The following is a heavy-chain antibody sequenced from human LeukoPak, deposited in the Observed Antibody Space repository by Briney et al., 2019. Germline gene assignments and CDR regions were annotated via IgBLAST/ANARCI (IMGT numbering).Heavy chain of an antibody. V-gene: IGHV3-7*01. CDR1: GFTFSSYW. Sequence: GGSLRLSCAASGFTFSSYWMSWVRQAPGKGLEWVANIKRDGSEKYYVDSVKGRFTISRDNAKNSLYLQMNSLRAEDTAVYYCARDPNRSGWYPLFDYWGQGTLVTVSS. CDR3: ARDPNRSGWYPLFDY. J-gene: IGHJ4*02. D-gene: IGHD6-19*01. CDR2: IKRDGSEK.